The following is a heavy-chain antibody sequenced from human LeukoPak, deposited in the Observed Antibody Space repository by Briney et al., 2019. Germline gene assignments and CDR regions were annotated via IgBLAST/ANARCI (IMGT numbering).Heavy chain of an antibody. CDR2: ISGSGGST. J-gene: IGHJ4*02. Sequence: HSGGSLRLSCAASGFTFSSYAMSWVRQAPGKGLEWVSAISGSGGSTYYADSVKGRFTISGDNSKNTLYLQMNSLRAEDTAVYYCAKLWRGYYDSRAQYYFDYWGQGTLVTVSS. V-gene: IGHV3-23*01. CDR1: GFTFSSYA. CDR3: AKLWRGYYDSRAQYYFDY. D-gene: IGHD3-22*01.